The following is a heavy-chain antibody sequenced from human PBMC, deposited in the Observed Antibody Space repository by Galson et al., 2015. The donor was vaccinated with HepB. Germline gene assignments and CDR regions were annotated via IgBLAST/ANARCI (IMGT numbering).Heavy chain of an antibody. J-gene: IGHJ4*02. V-gene: IGHV3-11*06. Sequence: SLRLSCAASGFPFSDYYMSWTRQTPGKGLEWISHISSSTSYTKYADSVKGRFTISRDDAKNSLYLQMNSLRVEETAVYYCARVGVWAVPGASEGFDHWGQGVLVIVSS. CDR2: ISSSTSYT. D-gene: IGHD2-2*01. CDR1: GFPFSDYY. CDR3: ARVGVWAVPGASEGFDH.